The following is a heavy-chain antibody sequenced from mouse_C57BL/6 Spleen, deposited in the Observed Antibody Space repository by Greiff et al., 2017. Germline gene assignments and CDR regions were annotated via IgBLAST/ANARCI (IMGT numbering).Heavy chain of an antibody. D-gene: IGHD3-2*02. V-gene: IGHV1-15*01. J-gene: IGHJ2*01. CDR1: GYTFTDYE. Sequence: VQLQQSGAELVRPGASVTLSCKASGYTFTDYEMHWVKQTPVHGLEWIGAIDPETGGTAYNQKFKGKAILTADKSSSTAYMELRSLTSEDSAVYYCTRSGYGDDYWGQGTTLTVSS. CDR2: IDPETGGT. CDR3: TRSGYGDDY.